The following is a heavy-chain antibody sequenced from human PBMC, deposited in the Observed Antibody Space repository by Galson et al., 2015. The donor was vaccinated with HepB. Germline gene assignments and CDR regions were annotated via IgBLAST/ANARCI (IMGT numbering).Heavy chain of an antibody. CDR2: INAGNGNT. Sequence: SVKVSCKASGYTFTSYAMHWVRQAPGQRLEWMGWINAGNGNTKYSQKFQGRVTITRDTSASTAYMELSSLRSEDTAVYYCARGTYYYGSGSPNWFDPWGQGTLVTVSS. V-gene: IGHV1-3*01. D-gene: IGHD3-10*01. CDR3: ARGTYYYGSGSPNWFDP. CDR1: GYTFTSYA. J-gene: IGHJ5*02.